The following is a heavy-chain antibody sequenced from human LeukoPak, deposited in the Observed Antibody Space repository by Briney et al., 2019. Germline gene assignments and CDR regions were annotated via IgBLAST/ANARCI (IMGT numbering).Heavy chain of an antibody. V-gene: IGHV1-69*04. D-gene: IGHD3-22*01. CDR1: GGTFGSYA. Sequence: ASVKVSCKASGGTFGSYAISWVRQAPGQGLEWMGRIIPILGIANYAQKFQGRVTITADKSTSTAYMELSSLRSEDTAVYYCARGVNRNSGYFRYWGQGTLVTVSS. J-gene: IGHJ4*02. CDR2: IIPILGIA. CDR3: ARGVNRNSGYFRY.